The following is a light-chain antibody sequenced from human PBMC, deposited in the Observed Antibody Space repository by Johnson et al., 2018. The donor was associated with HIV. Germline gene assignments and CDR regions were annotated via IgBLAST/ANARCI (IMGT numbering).Light chain of an antibody. CDR2: DNN. CDR3: GTWKSSLSAGGV. V-gene: IGLV1-51*01. CDR1: SSNIGNNY. Sequence: QSVLTQPPSLSAAPGQKVTISCSGTSSNIGNNYVSWYQQFPGTAPKLLIYDNNKRPSGIPDRFSGSKSGTSATLGITGPQTGDEADYYCGTWKSSLSAGGVFGTGTKVTVL. J-gene: IGLJ1*01.